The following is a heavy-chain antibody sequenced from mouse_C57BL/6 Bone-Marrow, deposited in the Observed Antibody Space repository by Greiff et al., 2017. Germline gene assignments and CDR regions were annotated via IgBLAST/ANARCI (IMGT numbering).Heavy chain of an antibody. J-gene: IGHJ4*01. CDR1: GFTFSSYA. V-gene: IGHV5-4*01. Sequence: EVQVVESGGGLVKPGGSLKLSCAASGFTFSSYAMSWVRQTPEKRLEWVATISDGGSYTYYPDNVKGRFTISRDNAKNNLYLQMSHLKSEDTAMYHCARGGLYDYDVYYAMDYWGQGTSVTVSS. D-gene: IGHD2-4*01. CDR2: ISDGGSYT. CDR3: ARGGLYDYDVYYAMDY.